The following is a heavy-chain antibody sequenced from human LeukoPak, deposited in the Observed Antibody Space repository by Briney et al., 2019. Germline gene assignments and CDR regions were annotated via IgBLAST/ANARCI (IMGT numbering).Heavy chain of an antibody. J-gene: IGHJ6*03. V-gene: IGHV4-39*07. Sequence: SETLSLTCTVSGGSISSSSYYWGWIRQPPGKGLEWIGSIYYSGTTFYIPSLRSRVTISVDTSKNQFSLKLSSVTAADTAVYYCAREGWGMVRGVDYHYYYMDVWGKGTTVTVSS. CDR1: GGSISSSSYY. CDR2: IYYSGTT. D-gene: IGHD3-10*01. CDR3: AREGWGMVRGVDYHYYYMDV.